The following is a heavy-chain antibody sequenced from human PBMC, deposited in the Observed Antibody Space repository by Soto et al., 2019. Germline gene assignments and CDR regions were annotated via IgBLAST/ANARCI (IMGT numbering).Heavy chain of an antibody. D-gene: IGHD2-2*01. CDR1: GFTFNSYA. J-gene: IGHJ6*02. Sequence: PGGSLRLSCAASGFTFNSYAMSWVRQAPGKGLEWVSTISGSSGNTYNADSVKSRFTISRDNSKNKLYLQMNSLRAEDTAVYYFARAPIVVVPAAIFRGYGMDVWGQGTTVTVSS. V-gene: IGHV3-23*01. CDR2: ISGSSGNT. CDR3: ARAPIVVVPAAIFRGYGMDV.